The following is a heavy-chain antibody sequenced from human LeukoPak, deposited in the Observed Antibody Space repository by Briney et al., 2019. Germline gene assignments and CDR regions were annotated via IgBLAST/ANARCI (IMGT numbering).Heavy chain of an antibody. CDR1: GGSFSGYY. Sequence: SETLSLTCAVYGGSFSGYYWSWIRQPPGKGLEWIGEINHSGSTDYSPSLKSRVTISVDTSKNQFSLKLSSVTAADTAVYYCATLAKVVAANENWFDPWGQGTLVTVSS. V-gene: IGHV4-34*01. CDR3: ATLAKVVAANENWFDP. CDR2: INHSGST. D-gene: IGHD2-15*01. J-gene: IGHJ5*02.